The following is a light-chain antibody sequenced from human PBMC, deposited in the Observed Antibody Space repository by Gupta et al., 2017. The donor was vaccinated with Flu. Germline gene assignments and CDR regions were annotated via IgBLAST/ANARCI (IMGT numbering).Light chain of an antibody. CDR2: EVS. CDR1: SSDVGGYKY. V-gene: IGLV2-14*01. CDR3: SSCASGTTQVV. J-gene: IGLJ2*01. Sequence: QSALTQPASVSGSPGQSITISCTGTSSDVGGYKYVSWYQQHPGKAPKLMIYEVSNRPSGVSNRFSGSKSGNTASLTISGLQAEDEADYYCSSCASGTTQVVFGGGTKLTVL.